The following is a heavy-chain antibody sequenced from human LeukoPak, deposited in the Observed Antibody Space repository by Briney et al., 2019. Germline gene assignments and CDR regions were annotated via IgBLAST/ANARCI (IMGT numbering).Heavy chain of an antibody. CDR3: ARQLWLRNWFDP. Sequence: PSETLSLTCAVSGYSISSGYYWGWIRQPPGKGLEWIGSIYHSGSTYYNPSLKSRVTISVDTSKNQFSLKLSPVTAADTAVYYCARQLWLRNWFDPWGQGNLVTVSS. J-gene: IGHJ5*02. D-gene: IGHD5-18*01. CDR2: IYHSGST. CDR1: GYSISSGYY. V-gene: IGHV4-38-2*01.